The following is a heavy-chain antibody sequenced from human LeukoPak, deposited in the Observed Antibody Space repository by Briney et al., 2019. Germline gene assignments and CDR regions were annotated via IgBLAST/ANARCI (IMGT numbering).Heavy chain of an antibody. V-gene: IGHV4-39*01. CDR3: ARRDYGDSRDYYFDS. J-gene: IGHJ4*02. CDR2: FYYSGST. CDR1: GASISSISYY. Sequence: PSETLSLTCAVSGASISSISYYWGWIRRPPGKGREWIGSFYYSGSTYYNPSLKSRVTISVDTSKNQFSLKLSSVTAADTAVYYCARRDYGDSRDYYFDSWGQGTLVTVSS. D-gene: IGHD4-17*01.